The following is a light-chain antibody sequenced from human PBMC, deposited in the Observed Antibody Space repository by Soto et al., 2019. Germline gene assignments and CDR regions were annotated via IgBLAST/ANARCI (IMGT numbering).Light chain of an antibody. CDR3: QARDVSLNGLND. CDR2: NNN. V-gene: IGLV1-44*01. J-gene: IGLJ1*01. CDR1: SSNIGCSS. Sequence: QSVLTQPPSASGTPGQRVTISCSGSSSNIGCSSVNWYQQLPGTAPKLLIYNNNQWHSGVPDRFSGSKSGTPASLAISGLQSQDERDSYRQARDVSLNGLNDYGTETKLTVL.